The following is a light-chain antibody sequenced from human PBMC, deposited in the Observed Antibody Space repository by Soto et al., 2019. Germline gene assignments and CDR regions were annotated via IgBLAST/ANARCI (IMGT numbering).Light chain of an antibody. V-gene: IGLV1-40*01. J-gene: IGLJ1*01. CDR1: SSNIGAGYD. CDR2: GNS. CDR3: QSYDSSLSGYV. Sequence: QSVLTQPPSVSGAPGQRVTISCTGSSSNIGAGYDVHWYQQRPGTAPKLLIYGNSNRPSGVPDRFSGSKSGTSASLAITGLQDEDEADYYCQSYDSSLSGYVFGTGTKLTVL.